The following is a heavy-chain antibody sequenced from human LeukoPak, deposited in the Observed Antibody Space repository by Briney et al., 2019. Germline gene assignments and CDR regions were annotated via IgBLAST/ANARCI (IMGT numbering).Heavy chain of an antibody. J-gene: IGHJ6*03. Sequence: RGSLSLSRAASVFTFPAFSMNWVRPAPGQGLDWIASISSISSYIYYADSVKGRFTISRDNAKNSLYLQMNSLRAEDTAVYYCARSQLLWFGEQTNYYMDVWGKGTTVTVSS. CDR3: ARSQLLWFGEQTNYYMDV. CDR2: ISSISSYI. V-gene: IGHV3-21*01. CDR1: VFTFPAFS. D-gene: IGHD3-10*01.